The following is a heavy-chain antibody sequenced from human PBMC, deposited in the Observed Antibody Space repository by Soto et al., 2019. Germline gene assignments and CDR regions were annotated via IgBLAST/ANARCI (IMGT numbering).Heavy chain of an antibody. J-gene: IGHJ4*02. CDR3: ARSTCSAGYFCDY. CDR1: GYTFTSYH. D-gene: IGHD6-19*01. V-gene: IGHV1-18*01. Sequence: QVQLVQSGGEVKMPGASVKVSCKASGYTFTSYHITWVRQAPGQGLEWMGWISAYNGNTNYAQNFQGRVSMTPDSYTTTAYMDLRNLRSDDTSVYYCARSTCSAGYFCDYWGLGTLVTVSS. CDR2: ISAYNGNT.